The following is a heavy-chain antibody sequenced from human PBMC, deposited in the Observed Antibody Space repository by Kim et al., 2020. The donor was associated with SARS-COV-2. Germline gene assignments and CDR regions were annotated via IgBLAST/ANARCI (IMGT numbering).Heavy chain of an antibody. V-gene: IGHV4-34*01. CDR2: INHSGST. CDR1: GGSFSDYN. CDR3: ARDRAGVVPAPVLGLGPYYDYYAMDV. D-gene: IGHD2-2*02. J-gene: IGHJ6*02. Sequence: SETLSLTCAVYGGSFSDYNWSWIRQPPGKGLEWIGEINHSGSTNVSPSVKSRITISVDTSKSQFSLRLKSMTATDTAVYYCARDRAGVVPAPVLGLGPYYDYYAMDVWGRGTPVAVSS.